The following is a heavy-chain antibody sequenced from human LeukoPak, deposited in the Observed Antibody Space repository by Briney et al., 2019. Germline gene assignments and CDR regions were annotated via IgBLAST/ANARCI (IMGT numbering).Heavy chain of an antibody. D-gene: IGHD1-1*01. V-gene: IGHV3-13*01. CDR1: GLTFSSYD. J-gene: IGHJ4*02. CDR3: ARGGKTGTNEPYFDY. CDR2: IGTAGDT. Sequence: GGSLRLSCAASGLTFSSYDMHWVRQATGKGLEWVSAIGTAGDTYYPGSVKGRFTISRENAKNSLYLQMNSLRAGDTAVYYCARGGKTGTNEPYFDYWGQGTLVTVSS.